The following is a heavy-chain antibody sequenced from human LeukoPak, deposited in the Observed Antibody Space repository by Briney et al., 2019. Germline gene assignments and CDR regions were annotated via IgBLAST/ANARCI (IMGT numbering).Heavy chain of an antibody. CDR1: GYILTDLS. V-gene: IGHV1-24*01. CDR3: ATLIRTPGAFDL. Sequence: ASVKVSCKVSGYILTDLSMHWVRQAPGKGLEWMGGFDPEDGETIYAQKFQARVTMTEDTSAHTVYMELSSLRSEDTAVYYCATLIRTPGAFDLWGQGTMVTVSS. J-gene: IGHJ3*01. CDR2: FDPEDGET.